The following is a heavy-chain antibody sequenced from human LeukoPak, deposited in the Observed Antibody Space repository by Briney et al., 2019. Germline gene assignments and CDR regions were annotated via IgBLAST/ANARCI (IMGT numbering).Heavy chain of an antibody. V-gene: IGHV3-74*01. J-gene: IGHJ4*02. Sequence: GRSLRLSCAAAGFSFSNYWMHWVRQAPGKGLVWVTRMNSDGSATYYADSVQGRFTISRDNAKNTLYLQMNSLRAEDAAMYFCAKGPNYFDSWGQGTLVTVSS. CDR2: MNSDGSAT. CDR1: GFSFSNYW. CDR3: AKGPNYFDS.